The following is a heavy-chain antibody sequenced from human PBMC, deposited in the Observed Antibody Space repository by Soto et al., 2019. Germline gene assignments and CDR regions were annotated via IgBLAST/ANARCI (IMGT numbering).Heavy chain of an antibody. CDR1: GFTFSSYS. D-gene: IGHD1-20*01. CDR2: ISSSSSYI. V-gene: IGHV3-21*01. CDR3: ARDVTGDDAFDI. J-gene: IGHJ3*02. Sequence: GGSLRLSCAASGFTFSSYSMNWVRQAPGKGLEWVSSISSSSSYIYYADSVKGRFTISRDNAKNSLYLQMNSLRAEDTAVYYCARDVTGDDAFDIWGQGTMVTVSS.